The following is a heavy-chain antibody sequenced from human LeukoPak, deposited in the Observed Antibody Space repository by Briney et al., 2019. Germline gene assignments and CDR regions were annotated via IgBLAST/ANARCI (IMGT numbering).Heavy chain of an antibody. D-gene: IGHD2/OR15-2a*01. V-gene: IGHV3-23*01. CDR3: ASRPPSETYFAVFDY. J-gene: IGHJ4*02. CDR2: INDNGDGT. Sequence: GGSLRLSCAASGFTFSSYAMSWVRQAPGKGLKWVSTINDNGDGTYYADSVKGRFTISRDNSYNTVSLQMNSLRADDTAVYYCASRPPSETYFAVFDYWGQGTLVTVSS. CDR1: GFTFSSYA.